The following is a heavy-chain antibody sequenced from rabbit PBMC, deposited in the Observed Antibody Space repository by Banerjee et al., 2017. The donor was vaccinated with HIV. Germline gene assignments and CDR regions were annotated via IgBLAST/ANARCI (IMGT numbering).Heavy chain of an antibody. CDR1: GFSFSSSYY. D-gene: IGHD6-1*01. Sequence: QSLEESGGDLVKPGASLTLTCTASGFSFSSSYYISWVRQAPGKGLEWIACIYAGISGSTYYANWAKGRFTISKTSSTTVTLQMTSLTAADTATYFCARGGFNSAGYVGYAFNLWGQGTLVTVS. CDR2: IYAGISGST. V-gene: IGHV1S40*01. CDR3: ARGGFNSAGYVGYAFNL. J-gene: IGHJ4*01.